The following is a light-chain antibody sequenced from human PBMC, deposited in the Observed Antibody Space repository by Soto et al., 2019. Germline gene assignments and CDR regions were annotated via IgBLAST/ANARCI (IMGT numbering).Light chain of an antibody. V-gene: IGKV4-1*01. CDR1: QSVLYSSNNKNF. Sequence: DIVMTQSPDSLVVSLGERATINCKSSQSVLYSSNNKNFLAWYQQKPGQPPKLLIYWASTRESGVPDRFSGSGSGTDFTLAISRLQAVDVAVYYCQQYYSSPPTFGQGTKVEI. CDR2: WAS. CDR3: QQYYSSPPT. J-gene: IGKJ1*01.